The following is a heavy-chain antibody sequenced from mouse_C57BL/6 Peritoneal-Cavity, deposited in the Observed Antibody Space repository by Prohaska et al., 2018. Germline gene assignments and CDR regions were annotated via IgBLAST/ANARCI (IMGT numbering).Heavy chain of an antibody. J-gene: IGHJ1*03. V-gene: IGHV11-2*01. CDR3: MRYGNYCHSDV. Sequence: GSRGPSCEGSGFTFTGFWMSWVRQTPGKTLEWIGDINSDGSAINYAPSIKDRFTIFRDNDKSTLYLQMINVRSEDTATYFCMRYGNYCHSDVAGTATTLT. CDR2: INSDGSAI. CDR1: GFTFTGFW. D-gene: IGHD2-1*01.